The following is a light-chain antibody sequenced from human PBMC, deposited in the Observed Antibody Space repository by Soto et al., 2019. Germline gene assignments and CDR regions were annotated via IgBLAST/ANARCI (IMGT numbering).Light chain of an antibody. CDR3: SSYTISRTYV. V-gene: IGLV2-14*03. Sequence: QSALTQPASVSGSPGQSITISCTGTNSDVGSYNYVSWHQQHLGKAPKLMIYNVYDRPSGISNRFSGSKSGNTASLTISGLQGEDEADYYCSSYTISRTYVFGTGTKLTVL. CDR1: NSDVGSYNY. J-gene: IGLJ1*01. CDR2: NVY.